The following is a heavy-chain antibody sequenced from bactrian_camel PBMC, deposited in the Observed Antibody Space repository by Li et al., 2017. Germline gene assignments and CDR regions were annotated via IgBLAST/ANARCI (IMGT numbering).Heavy chain of an antibody. D-gene: IGHD8*01. J-gene: IGHJ4*01. CDR1: RGFDDADAE. Sequence: HVQLVESGGGSVQIGGSLTLACAASRGFDDADAEWGWFRQAPGAQCEMVASTSPDGKEYYSDSVKGRFTISKENARNTLYLQMNSLKPEDSAVYYCAARQGVSYWSLEPKIYLDWGQGTQVTVS. V-gene: IGHV3S53*01. CDR2: TSPDGKE. CDR3: AARQGVSYWSLEPKIYLD.